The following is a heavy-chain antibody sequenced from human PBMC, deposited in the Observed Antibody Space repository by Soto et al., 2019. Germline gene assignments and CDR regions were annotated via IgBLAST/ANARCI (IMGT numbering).Heavy chain of an antibody. CDR3: TRDQDTYGQAVFDS. V-gene: IGHV6-1*01. D-gene: IGHD2-15*01. Sequence: SQTLSLTCAISGGNVSSSSVTWSWIRQSPSRGLEWLGRTYYRSKWYNDYAESVKSRITINPDTSKNQFSLHLNSVTPEDTAMYYCTRDQDTYGQAVFDSWGQGTLVTVSS. CDR1: GGNVSSSSVT. CDR2: TYYRSKWYN. J-gene: IGHJ4*02.